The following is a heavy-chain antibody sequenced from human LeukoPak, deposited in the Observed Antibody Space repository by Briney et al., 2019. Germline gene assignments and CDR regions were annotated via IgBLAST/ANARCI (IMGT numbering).Heavy chain of an antibody. CDR3: ARQPYDFWSGYLHNWLDP. CDR1: GGSISSYY. D-gene: IGHD3-3*01. J-gene: IGHJ5*02. CDR2: IYYSGST. Sequence: SETLSLTCTVSGGSISSYYWSWIRQPPGKGLEWIGYIYYSGSTNYNPSLKSRVTISVDTSKNQFSLKLSSVTAADTAVYYCARQPYDFWSGYLHNWLDPWGQGTLVTVSS. V-gene: IGHV4-59*08.